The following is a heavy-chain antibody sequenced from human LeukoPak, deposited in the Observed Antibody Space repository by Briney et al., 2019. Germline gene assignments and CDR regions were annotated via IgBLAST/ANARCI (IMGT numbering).Heavy chain of an antibody. V-gene: IGHV3-9*01. CDR2: ISSNSDTI. CDR1: GFTLGDYD. Sequence: GRSLRLSCAASGFTLGDYDIHWVRQAPGKGPEWVSSISSNSDTIAYAEPVKGRFTVSRDNTINSLYLQMDSLRVEDTALYYCLTSSFHHWGQGTLVTVSS. J-gene: IGHJ4*02. CDR3: LTSSFHH.